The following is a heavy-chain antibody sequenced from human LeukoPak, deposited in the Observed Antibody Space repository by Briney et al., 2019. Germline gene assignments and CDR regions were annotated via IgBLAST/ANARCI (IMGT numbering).Heavy chain of an antibody. CDR3: ARDSSNWFGELLLDY. J-gene: IGHJ4*02. CDR2: INPSGGST. CDR1: GYTFTSYC. D-gene: IGHD3-10*01. Sequence: ASVKVSCKASGYTFTSYCMHWVRQAPGQGLEWMGIINPSGGSTSYAQKFQGRVTMTRDTSTSTVYMELSSLRSEDTAVYYCARDSSNWFGELLLDYWGQGTLVTVSS. V-gene: IGHV1-46*01.